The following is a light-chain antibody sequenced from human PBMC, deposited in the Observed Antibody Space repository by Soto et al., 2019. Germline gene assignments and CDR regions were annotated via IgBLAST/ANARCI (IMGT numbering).Light chain of an antibody. CDR3: QQYGNNPS. V-gene: IGKV1-33*01. CDR2: DAS. CDR1: QDISHY. J-gene: IGKJ3*01. Sequence: DIQMTQSPSSLSASVGDRVTITCQASQDISHYLNWYQQKPGKAPNLLIYDASNLEVGVPPRFSGSGAGTDFTFTISSLQPEDIGTYHCQQYGNNPSFGPGTKVEIK.